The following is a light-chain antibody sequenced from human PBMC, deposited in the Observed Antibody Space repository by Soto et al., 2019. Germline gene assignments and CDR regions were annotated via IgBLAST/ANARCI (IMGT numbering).Light chain of an antibody. Sequence: EIVLTQSPATLSVSPGDRATLSCRASQSVSSNLVWFQQKPGQAPRLLIYAASTRATGIPGRFSGTGSGTEFTLTISSLQSEDFAVYYCQQYNNWPPRWTFGQGTRWISN. V-gene: IGKV3-15*01. J-gene: IGKJ1*01. CDR3: QQYNNWPPRWT. CDR1: QSVSSN. CDR2: AAS.